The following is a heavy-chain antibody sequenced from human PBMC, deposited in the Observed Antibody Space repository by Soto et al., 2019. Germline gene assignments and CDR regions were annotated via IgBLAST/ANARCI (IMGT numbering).Heavy chain of an antibody. CDR3: IRGPRPSSVGTGAF. CDR1: GFVFNMYW. CDR2: INDDGTRT. D-gene: IGHD2-8*02. V-gene: IGHV3-74*01. Sequence: GGSLRLSCAASGFVFNMYWMHWVPQVPGEGPEWVTRINDDGTRTDYADSAKGRFTISRDNAKDILYLQMNALRVDDTAVYYCIRGPRPSSVGTGAFWGQGTLVTVSS. J-gene: IGHJ4*02.